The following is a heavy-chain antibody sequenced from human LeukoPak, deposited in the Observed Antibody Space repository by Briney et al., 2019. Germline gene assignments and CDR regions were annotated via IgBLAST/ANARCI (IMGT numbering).Heavy chain of an antibody. V-gene: IGHV4-34*01. CDR3: ARASVTMKFPSL. J-gene: IGHJ4*02. D-gene: IGHD3-22*01. CDR1: GGSFSGYY. CDR2: INHSGST. Sequence: SETLSLTCAVYGGSFSGYYWSWIRQPPGKGLEWIGEINHSGSTNYNPSLKSRVTISVDTSKNQFSLKLSSVTAADTAVYYCARASVTMKFPSLWSQGTLVTVSS.